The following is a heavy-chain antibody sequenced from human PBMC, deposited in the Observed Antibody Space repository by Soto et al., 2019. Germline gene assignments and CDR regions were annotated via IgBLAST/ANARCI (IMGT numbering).Heavy chain of an antibody. CDR3: AKDPSSLVTR. J-gene: IGHJ4*02. CDR1: GFTFSSYG. CDR2: ISYDGSNK. D-gene: IGHD3-9*01. Sequence: QVQLVESGGGVVQPGRSLRLSCAASGFTFSSYGMHWVRQAPGKGLEWVAVISYDGSNKYYADSVKGRFTISRDNSKNTLDLQMNSMRAEDTAVYYCAKDPSSLVTRWGQGTLVTVSS. V-gene: IGHV3-30*18.